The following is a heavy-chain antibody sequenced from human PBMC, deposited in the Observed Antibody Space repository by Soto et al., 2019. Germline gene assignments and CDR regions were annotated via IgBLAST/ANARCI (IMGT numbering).Heavy chain of an antibody. J-gene: IGHJ4*02. CDR3: ARSGYSNPPYFDY. Sequence: QVQLVQSGAEVKKPGASVRVSCKASGYTFTSFYMHWVRQAPGKGLEWMGIINPVGASTSFAQNFQGRFSMTRDTSTSTVYMEMSSLRSDDTAMYYCARSGYSNPPYFDYWGQGTLVTVSS. V-gene: IGHV1-46*01. CDR2: INPVGAST. D-gene: IGHD4-4*01. CDR1: GYTFTSFY.